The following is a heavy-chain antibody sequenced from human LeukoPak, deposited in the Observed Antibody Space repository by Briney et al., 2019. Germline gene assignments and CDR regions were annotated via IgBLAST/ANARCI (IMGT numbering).Heavy chain of an antibody. CDR1: GGSFSGYY. CDR3: ARVPTAYCLSTSCQPYFDY. J-gene: IGHJ4*02. CDR2: INHSGST. D-gene: IGHD2-2*01. V-gene: IGHV4-34*01. Sequence: SSETLSLTCAVYGGSFSGYYWSWIRQPPGKGLEWIGEINHSGSTNYNPSLKSRVTISVHTSKNQFSLNLSSVTAADTAVYYCARVPTAYCLSTSCQPYFDYWGQGTLVTVSS.